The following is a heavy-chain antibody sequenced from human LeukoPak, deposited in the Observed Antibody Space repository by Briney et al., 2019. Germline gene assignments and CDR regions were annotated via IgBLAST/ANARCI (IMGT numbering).Heavy chain of an antibody. J-gene: IGHJ5*02. CDR1: GGGFRGFY. CDR2: NNHSGST. Sequence: SETLSPPRAVFGGGFRGFYRGWVRPPPREGVGWIWGNNHSGSTNYNPSLKSRVTISVDTSKNQFSLKLSSVTAADTAVYYCARSGLFGVVIGGNNWFDPWGQGTLVTVPS. V-gene: IGHV4-34*01. CDR3: ARSGLFGVVIGGNNWFDP. D-gene: IGHD3-3*01.